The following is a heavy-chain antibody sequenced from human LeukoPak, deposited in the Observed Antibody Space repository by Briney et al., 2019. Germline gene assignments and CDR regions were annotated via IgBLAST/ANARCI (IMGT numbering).Heavy chain of an antibody. CDR2: FDPEDGET. D-gene: IGHD3-10*01. CDR3: ATQALLWFGELWNWFDP. V-gene: IGHV1-24*01. Sequence: GASVKVSCKVSGYTLTELSMHWVRQAPGNGLEWMGGFDPEDGETIYAQKFQGRVTMTEDTSTDTAYMELSSLRSEDTAVYYCATQALLWFGELWNWFDPWGQGTLVTVSS. J-gene: IGHJ5*02. CDR1: GYTLTELS.